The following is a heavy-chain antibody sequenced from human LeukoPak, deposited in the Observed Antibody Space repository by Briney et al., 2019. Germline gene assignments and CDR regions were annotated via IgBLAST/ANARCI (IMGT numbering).Heavy chain of an antibody. Sequence: PGGSLRLSCEGFGLTFSRDWMSWVRQAPGKGLEWVSAISGSGGSTYYADSVKGRFTISRDNSKNTLYLQMNSLRAEDTAVYYCAKGEELLWFGELLSSYYYYDMDVWGQGTTVTVSS. V-gene: IGHV3-23*01. CDR2: ISGSGGST. CDR1: GLTFSRDW. CDR3: AKGEELLWFGELLSSYYYYDMDV. J-gene: IGHJ6*02. D-gene: IGHD3-10*01.